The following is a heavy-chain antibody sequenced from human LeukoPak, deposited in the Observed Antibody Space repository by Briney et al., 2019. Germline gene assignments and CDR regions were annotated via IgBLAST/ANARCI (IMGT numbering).Heavy chain of an antibody. CDR3: ARGGAHGMDV. Sequence: GGSLRLSCAPSVFPFSSYAVHWVRRAPGKGLEWVAVISYDGSNKYYADAVKGRFTISRDNSKNTLYLQMNSLRAEDTAVYYCARGGAHGMDVWGQGTTVTVSS. CDR1: VFPFSSYA. J-gene: IGHJ6*02. V-gene: IGHV3-30*04. D-gene: IGHD1-26*01. CDR2: ISYDGSNK.